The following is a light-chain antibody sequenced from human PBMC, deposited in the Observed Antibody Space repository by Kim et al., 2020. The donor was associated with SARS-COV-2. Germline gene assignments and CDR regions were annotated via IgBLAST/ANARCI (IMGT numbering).Light chain of an antibody. J-gene: IGLJ1*01. V-gene: IGLV1-40*01. Sequence: QRVTISCTGSISTIGAGYDVHWYQQLPATAPKLLIYGNNNRPSGVPDRFSGSKSDTSASLAITGLQAEDEADYYCQSYDNSLSGYVFGSGTKVTVL. CDR1: ISTIGAGYD. CDR2: GNN. CDR3: QSYDNSLSGYV.